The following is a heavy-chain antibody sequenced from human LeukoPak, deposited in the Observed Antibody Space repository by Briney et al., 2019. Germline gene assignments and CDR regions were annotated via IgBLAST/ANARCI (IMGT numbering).Heavy chain of an antibody. V-gene: IGHV4-34*01. CDR1: GGSFSGYY. J-gene: IGHJ3*02. CDR2: INHSGST. D-gene: IGHD3-22*01. CDR3: ARVYYDSSGYYGAFDI. Sequence: SETLFLTCAVYGGSFSGYYWSWIRQPPGKGLEWIGEINHSGSTNYNPSLKSRVTISVDTSKNQFSLKLSSVTAADTAVYYCARVYYDSSGYYGAFDIWGQGTMVTVSS.